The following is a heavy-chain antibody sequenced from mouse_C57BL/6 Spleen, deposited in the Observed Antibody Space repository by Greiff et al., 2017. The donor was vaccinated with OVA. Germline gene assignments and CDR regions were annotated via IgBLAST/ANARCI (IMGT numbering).Heavy chain of an antibody. Sequence: QVQLQQSGPELVKPGASVKISCKASGYAFSSSWMNWVKQRPGKGLEWIGRIYPGDGDTNYNGKFKGKATLTADKSSSTAYMQLSNLTSEDSAVYFCARAAVAYYCSSYGYYAMDYWGQGTSVTVSS. V-gene: IGHV1-82*01. J-gene: IGHJ4*01. CDR3: ARAAVAYYCSSYGYYAMDY. CDR2: IYPGDGDT. D-gene: IGHD1-1*01. CDR1: GYAFSSSW.